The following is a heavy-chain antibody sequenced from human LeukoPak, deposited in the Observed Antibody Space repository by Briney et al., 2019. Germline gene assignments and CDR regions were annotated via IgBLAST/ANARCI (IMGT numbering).Heavy chain of an antibody. CDR3: ARALMSPLDY. CDR1: GFTVSSNY. V-gene: IGHV3-66*01. Sequence: GGSLRLSCAASGFTVSSNYMSWVRQAPGKGLEWGSVIYSGGSTYYADSVKGRFTISRDNSKNTLYLQMNSLRAEDTAVYYCARALMSPLDYWGQGTLVTVSS. J-gene: IGHJ4*02. CDR2: IYSGGST.